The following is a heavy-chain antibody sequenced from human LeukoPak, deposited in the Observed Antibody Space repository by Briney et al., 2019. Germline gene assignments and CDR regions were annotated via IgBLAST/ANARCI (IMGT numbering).Heavy chain of an antibody. V-gene: IGHV3-23*01. CDR1: GFTFSTYA. D-gene: IGHD5-18*01. Sequence: GGSLRPSCAASGFTFSTYAVSWVRQAPGKGLKWVSAISSSGGTTYYANSVKGRFTISRDNSKNTLYLQMGSLRAEDMAVYYCARGTSPAMGTLGYWGQGTLVTVSS. J-gene: IGHJ4*02. CDR2: ISSSGGTT. CDR3: ARGTSPAMGTLGY.